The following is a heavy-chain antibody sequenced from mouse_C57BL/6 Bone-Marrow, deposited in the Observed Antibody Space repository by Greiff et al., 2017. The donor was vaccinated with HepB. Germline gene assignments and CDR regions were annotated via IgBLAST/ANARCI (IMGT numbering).Heavy chain of an antibody. J-gene: IGHJ4*01. D-gene: IGHD1-1*02. V-gene: IGHV1-22*01. CDR1: GYTFTDYN. CDR2: INPNNGGT. Sequence: EVQLQQSGPELVKPGTSVKMSCKASGYTFTDYNMHWVKQSHGKSLEWIGYINPNNGGTSYNQKFKGKATLTVNKSSSTAYMELRSLTSEDSAVYYCARGEGSLYAMDYWGQGTSVTVSS. CDR3: ARGEGSLYAMDY.